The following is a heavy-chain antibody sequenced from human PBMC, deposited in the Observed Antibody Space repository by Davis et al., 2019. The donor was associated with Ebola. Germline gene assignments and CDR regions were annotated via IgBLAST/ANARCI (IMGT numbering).Heavy chain of an antibody. Sequence: SVKVSCKTSGGSFSSHLFSWVRQAPRQGLEWMGGIIPIFDTPHYAQKFQGRITITADASTSTAYMELSSLRSEDTATYFCARDFDGGNYYFDYWGPGTPVTVSS. D-gene: IGHD3-9*01. J-gene: IGHJ4*02. CDR2: IIPIFDTP. CDR3: ARDFDGGNYYFDY. V-gene: IGHV1-69*13. CDR1: GGSFSSHL.